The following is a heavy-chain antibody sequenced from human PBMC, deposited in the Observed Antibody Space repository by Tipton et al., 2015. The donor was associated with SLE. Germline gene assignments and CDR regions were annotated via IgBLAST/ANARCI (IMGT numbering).Heavy chain of an antibody. CDR3: ARDGGAAAESYNYYMDV. Sequence: TLSLTCSVSGGSISSNYWIWIRQPPGKGLEWIGYISDGGGTNHNPSLKSRVTMSVDSSNSQFSLKLSSVTAADTAVYYCARDGGAAAESYNYYMDVWGIGTTVTVSS. J-gene: IGHJ6*03. D-gene: IGHD6-13*01. CDR1: GGSISSNY. CDR2: ISDGGGT. V-gene: IGHV4-59*01.